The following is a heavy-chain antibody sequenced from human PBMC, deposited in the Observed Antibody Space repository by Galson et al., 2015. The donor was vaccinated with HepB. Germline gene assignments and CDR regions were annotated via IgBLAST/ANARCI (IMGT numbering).Heavy chain of an antibody. J-gene: IGHJ6*03. D-gene: IGHD2-15*01. Sequence: SLRLSCAASGFTFSSYGMHWVRQAPGKGLEWVAVISYDGSNKYYADSVKGRFTISRDNSKNTLYLQMNSLRAEDTAVYYCAKEKDKDYYYYYYYYMDVWGKGTTVTVSS. CDR3: AKEKDKDYYYYYYYYMDV. CDR1: GFTFSSYG. CDR2: ISYDGSNK. V-gene: IGHV3-30*18.